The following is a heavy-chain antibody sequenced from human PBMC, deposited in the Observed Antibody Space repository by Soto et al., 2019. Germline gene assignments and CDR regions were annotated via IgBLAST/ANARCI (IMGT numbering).Heavy chain of an antibody. CDR2: ISGDGTT. V-gene: IGHV3-23*01. Sequence: GGSLRLSCAASGFTFSSHAMSWVRQAPGEGLEWVSTISGDGTTYPADSVKGRFTISRDNSKNTLYLQTNNLRVEDTALYYCAKAYYNFWTGRAFEYWGQGDLVTVSS. CDR3: AKAYYNFWTGRAFEY. CDR1: GFTFSSHA. D-gene: IGHD3-3*01. J-gene: IGHJ4*02.